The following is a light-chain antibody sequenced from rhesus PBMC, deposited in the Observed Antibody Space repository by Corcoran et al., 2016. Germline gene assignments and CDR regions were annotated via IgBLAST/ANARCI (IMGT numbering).Light chain of an antibody. CDR3: SSYAGSTTFI. CDR2: EVT. CDR1: SSDIGAYNR. Sequence: QAAPTQSPSVSGSPGQWVALSCTGTSSDIGAYNRVHWYQQNPGKAPKLMIYEVTKRPSGVSDRVSGSQSGNTASLTISGLQAEDEADYYCSSYAGSTTFIFGSGTRLTVL. V-gene: IGLV2-13*03. J-gene: IGLJ1*01.